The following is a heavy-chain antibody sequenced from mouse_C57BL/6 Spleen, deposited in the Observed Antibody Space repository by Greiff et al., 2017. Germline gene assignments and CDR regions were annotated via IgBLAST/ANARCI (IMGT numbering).Heavy chain of an antibody. Sequence: QVQLQQPGAELVKPGASVKLSCKASGYTFTSYWLHWVKQRPGQGLEWIGMIPPNSGSTNYNEKFKSKATLTVDKSSSTAYRQLSSLTSEDSAVYYCARSGNYLRYYYAMDYWGQGTSVTVSS. CDR1: GYTFTSYW. V-gene: IGHV1-64*01. D-gene: IGHD2-1*01. CDR2: IPPNSGST. J-gene: IGHJ4*01. CDR3: ARSGNYLRYYYAMDY.